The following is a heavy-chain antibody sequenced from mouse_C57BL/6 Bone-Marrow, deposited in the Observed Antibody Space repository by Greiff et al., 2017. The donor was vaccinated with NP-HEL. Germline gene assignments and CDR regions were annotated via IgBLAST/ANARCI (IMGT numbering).Heavy chain of an antibody. CDR1: GYTFTNYW. CDR2: IYPGGGYT. CDR3: ARDGGLRWYFDV. Sequence: QVQLQQSGAELVRPGTSVKMSCKASGYTFTNYWIGWAKQRPGHGLEWIGDIYPGGGYTNYNEKFKGKATLTAAKSSSTAYMQFSSLTSEDSAIYYCARDGGLRWYFDVWGTGTTVTVSS. D-gene: IGHD2-4*01. V-gene: IGHV1-63*01. J-gene: IGHJ1*03.